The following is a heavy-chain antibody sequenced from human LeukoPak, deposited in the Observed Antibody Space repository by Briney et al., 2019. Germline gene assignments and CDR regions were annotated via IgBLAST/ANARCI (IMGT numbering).Heavy chain of an antibody. D-gene: IGHD3-10*01. V-gene: IGHV3-23*01. CDR2: ISGSGDST. CDR1: GFTFSSYS. J-gene: IGHJ4*02. CDR3: AKDRGIISDY. Sequence: GVLRLSCIVSGFTFSSYSMSWVRQAPGKGLEWVSAISGSGDSTYYADSVKGRFTISRDNSKNTLYLQMNSLRVEDTAVYYCAKDRGIISDYWGQGTLVTVSS.